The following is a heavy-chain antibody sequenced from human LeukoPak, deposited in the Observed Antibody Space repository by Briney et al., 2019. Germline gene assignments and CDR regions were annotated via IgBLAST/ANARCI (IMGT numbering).Heavy chain of an antibody. CDR2: IYYSGST. Sequence: PSETLSLTCTVSGGSISSYYWSWIRQPPGKGLEWIGYIYYSGSTSYNPSLKSRVTISVDTSKNQFSLKLSSVTAADTAVYYCARRLYGSGSPYNWFDPWGQGTLVTVSS. V-gene: IGHV4-59*01. J-gene: IGHJ5*02. D-gene: IGHD3-10*01. CDR3: ARRLYGSGSPYNWFDP. CDR1: GGSISSYY.